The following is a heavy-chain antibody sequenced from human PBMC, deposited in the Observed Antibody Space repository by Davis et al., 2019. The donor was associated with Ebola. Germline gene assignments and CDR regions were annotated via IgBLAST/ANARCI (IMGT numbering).Heavy chain of an antibody. D-gene: IGHD3-3*01. CDR1: GYTLTELS. CDR2: FDPEDGET. J-gene: IGHJ4*02. V-gene: IGHV1-24*01. CDR3: ATGGLYDFWSGYLFDY. Sequence: ASVKVSCKVSGYTLTELSMHWVRQAPGKGLEWMGGFDPEDGETIYAQKFQGRVTMTEDTSTDTAYMELSSLRSEDTAVYYCATGGLYDFWSGYLFDYWGQGTLVTVSS.